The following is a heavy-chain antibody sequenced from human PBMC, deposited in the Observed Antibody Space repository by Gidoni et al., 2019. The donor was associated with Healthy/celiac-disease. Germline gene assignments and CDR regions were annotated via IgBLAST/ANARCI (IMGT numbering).Heavy chain of an antibody. Sequence: EVQLVESGGGLVQPGGSLRLSCAASGFTFSSYWMSWVRQAPGKGLEWVANIKQDGSEKYYVDSVKGRFTISRDNAKNSLYLQMNSLRAEDTAVYYCARDGGSYGGKPDAFDIWGQGTMVTVSS. CDR2: IKQDGSEK. V-gene: IGHV3-7*01. CDR1: GFTFSSYW. J-gene: IGHJ3*02. CDR3: ARDGGSYGGKPDAFDI. D-gene: IGHD1-26*01.